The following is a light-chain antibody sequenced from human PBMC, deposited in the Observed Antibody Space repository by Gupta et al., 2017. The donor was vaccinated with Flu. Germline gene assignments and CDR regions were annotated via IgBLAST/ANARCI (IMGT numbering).Light chain of an antibody. CDR1: QDINNF. Sequence: SPSSLSASVGDSVTITCQASQDINNFLNWYQQKPGKAPRLLIYDASNLETGVPSRFSGSGSGTDFTFTVSSLQPEDIATYYCQQYDDLATFGQGTKLEIK. CDR3: QQYDDLAT. CDR2: DAS. V-gene: IGKV1-33*01. J-gene: IGKJ2*01.